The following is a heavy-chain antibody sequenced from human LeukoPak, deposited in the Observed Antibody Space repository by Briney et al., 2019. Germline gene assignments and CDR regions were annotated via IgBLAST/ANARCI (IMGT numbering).Heavy chain of an antibody. CDR1: GFTFSSYA. CDR3: AKTLGVVPAAALRDYYYMDV. Sequence: PGGSLRLSCAASGFTFSSYAMSWVRQAPGKGREWGSAISGSGGSTYYADSVKGRFTISRDNSKNTLYLQMNSLRAEDTAVYYCAKTLGVVPAAALRDYYYMDVWGKGTTVTVSS. J-gene: IGHJ6*03. D-gene: IGHD2-2*01. V-gene: IGHV3-23*01. CDR2: ISGSGGST.